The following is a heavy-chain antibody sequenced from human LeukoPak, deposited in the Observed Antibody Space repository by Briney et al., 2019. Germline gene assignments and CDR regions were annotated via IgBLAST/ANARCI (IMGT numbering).Heavy chain of an antibody. CDR3: ASMVVAGEFDY. D-gene: IGHD2-15*01. CDR2: ISSSSSYI. J-gene: IGHJ4*02. V-gene: IGHV3-21*01. CDR1: GFTFSSYS. Sequence: GGSLRLSCAASGFTFSSYSMNWVRQAPGKGLEWVSSISSSSSYIYYADSVKGRFTISRDNAKNSLYLQMNSLRAEDTAVYYCASMVVAGEFDYWGQGTLVTVPS.